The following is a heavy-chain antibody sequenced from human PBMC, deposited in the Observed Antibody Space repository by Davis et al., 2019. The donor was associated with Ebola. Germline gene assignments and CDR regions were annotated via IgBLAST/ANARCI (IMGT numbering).Heavy chain of an antibody. CDR2: INPNSGGT. CDR3: ARLQEITHQDNYYYYYGMDV. V-gene: IGHV1-2*06. D-gene: IGHD2-15*01. CDR1: GYTFTGYY. Sequence: AASVKVSCKASGYTFTGYYMHWVRQAPGQGLEWMGRINPNSGGTNYAQKFQGRVTMTRDTSISTAYMELSRLRSDDTAVYYCARLQEITHQDNYYYYYGMDVWGKGTTVTVSS. J-gene: IGHJ6*04.